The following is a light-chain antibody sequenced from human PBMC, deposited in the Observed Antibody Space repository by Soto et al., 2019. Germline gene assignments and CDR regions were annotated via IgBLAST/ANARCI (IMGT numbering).Light chain of an antibody. CDR3: QQYGSSLYT. Sequence: EIVLTQSPGTLSLSPGEGATLSCRASQRVSSNYLAWYQQRPGQAPRLLIYGASSRATGIPDRFSGSGSGTDFTLTINRLEPEDFAVYYCQQYGSSLYTFGQGTKVDIK. V-gene: IGKV3-20*01. J-gene: IGKJ2*01. CDR2: GAS. CDR1: QRVSSNY.